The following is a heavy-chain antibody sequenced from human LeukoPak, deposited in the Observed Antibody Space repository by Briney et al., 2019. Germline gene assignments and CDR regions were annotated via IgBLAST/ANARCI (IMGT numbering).Heavy chain of an antibody. CDR1: GYTFTSHG. D-gene: IGHD4-11*01. J-gene: IGHJ5*01. CDR2: ISAYNGNT. V-gene: IGHV1-18*01. Sequence: ASVKVSCKASGYTFTSHGISWVRQAPGQGLEWMGWISAYNGNTNYVQKLQGRVTMTTDTSTSTAYMELRSLRSDDTAVYYCARNDYNKWFDSWGQGTLVTVSS. CDR3: ARNDYNKWFDS.